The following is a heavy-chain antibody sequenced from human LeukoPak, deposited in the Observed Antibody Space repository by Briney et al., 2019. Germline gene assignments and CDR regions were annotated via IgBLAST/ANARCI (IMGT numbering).Heavy chain of an antibody. CDR1: GFTFSSYS. CDR2: ISSSSSYI. D-gene: IGHD6-6*01. J-gene: IGHJ3*02. Sequence: GGSLRLSCAASGFTFSSYSMNWVRQAPGKGLEWVSSISSSSSYIYYADSVKGRLTISRDNAKNSLYLQMNSLRAEDTAVYYCAREMYSSSKDEAFDIWGQGTMVTVSS. V-gene: IGHV3-21*01. CDR3: AREMYSSSKDEAFDI.